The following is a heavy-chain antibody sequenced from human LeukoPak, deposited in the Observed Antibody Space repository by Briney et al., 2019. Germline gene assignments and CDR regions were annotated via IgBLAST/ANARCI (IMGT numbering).Heavy chain of an antibody. CDR2: ISYDGSNK. V-gene: IGHV3-30*18. CDR3: AKSRQWLTPYFDY. D-gene: IGHD6-19*01. Sequence: GGSLRLSCAASGFTFSSYVMHWVRQAPGKGLEWVAVISYDGSNKYYADSVKGRFTISRDNSKNTLYLQMNSLRAEDTAVYYCAKSRQWLTPYFDYWGQGTLVTVSS. CDR1: GFTFSSYV. J-gene: IGHJ4*02.